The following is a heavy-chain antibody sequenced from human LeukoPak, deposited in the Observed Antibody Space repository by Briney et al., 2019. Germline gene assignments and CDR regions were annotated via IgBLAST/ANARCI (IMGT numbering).Heavy chain of an antibody. CDR1: GYTFTCYY. V-gene: IGHV1-2*02. CDR2: INPNSGGT. CDR3: ARNYGDYSLGY. J-gene: IGHJ4*02. D-gene: IGHD4-17*01. Sequence: ASVTVSCKASGYTFTCYYMHWVRQAPGQGLEWMGWINPNSGGTNYAQKFQGRVTMTRDTSISTAYMELSRLRSDDTAVYYCARNYGDYSLGYWGQGTLVTVSS.